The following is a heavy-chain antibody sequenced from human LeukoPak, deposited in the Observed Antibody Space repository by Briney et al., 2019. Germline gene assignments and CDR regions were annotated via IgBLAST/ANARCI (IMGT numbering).Heavy chain of an antibody. J-gene: IGHJ4*02. CDR2: ISSSSSTI. CDR1: GFTFSSYA. CDR3: ATSWTHRYYDSSGYYLRLHDY. D-gene: IGHD3-22*01. V-gene: IGHV3-48*04. Sequence: TGGSLRLSCAASGFTFSSYAMHWVRQAPGKGLEWVSYISSSSSTIYYADSVKGRFTISRDNAKNSLYLQMNSLRAEDTAVYYCATSWTHRYYDSSGYYLRLHDYWGQGTLVTVSS.